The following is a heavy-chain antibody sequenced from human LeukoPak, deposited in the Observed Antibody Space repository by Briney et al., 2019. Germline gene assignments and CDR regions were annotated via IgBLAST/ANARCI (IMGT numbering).Heavy chain of an antibody. V-gene: IGHV3-48*03. CDR1: GFTFSSYE. J-gene: IGHJ4*02. D-gene: IGHD6-13*01. CDR3: AKAAGAAAGPTTSQFDY. Sequence: GGSLRLSCAASGFTFSSYEMNWVRQAPGKGLEWVSYISSSGSTIYYADSVKGRFTISRDNSKNTLYLQMNSLGAEDMALYYCAKAAGAAAGPTTSQFDYWGQGTLVTVSS. CDR2: ISSSGSTI.